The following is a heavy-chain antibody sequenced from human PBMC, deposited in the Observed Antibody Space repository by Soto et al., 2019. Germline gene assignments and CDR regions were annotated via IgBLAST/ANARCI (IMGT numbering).Heavy chain of an antibody. D-gene: IGHD3-22*01. Sequence: GGSLRLSCAASGFTFSNYAMSWVRQAPGKGLEWVSGISGSGVTTYYADSVKGRFTISRDDSKNTLYLQMNSLRAEDTAVYYFPKTVHDTKYWGQGILVTVSA. CDR3: PKTVHDTKY. CDR1: GFTFSNYA. CDR2: ISGSGVTT. J-gene: IGHJ4*02. V-gene: IGHV3-23*01.